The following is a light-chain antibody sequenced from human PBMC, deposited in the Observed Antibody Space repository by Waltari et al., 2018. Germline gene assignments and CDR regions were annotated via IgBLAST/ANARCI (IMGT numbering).Light chain of an antibody. CDR1: SSNFGAGYD. CDR3: QSIDSRLSASV. Sequence: QSVLTQPPSMSGAPGQQVTIPCPGGSSNFGAGYDVHWYQQFPGTSPKLRIFGNTNRPSGVPGRFSGAGSGTAGSLAIAGLQSEDEAVYYCQSIDSRLSASVVGGGTKLTVL. J-gene: IGLJ2*01. CDR2: GNT. V-gene: IGLV1-40*01.